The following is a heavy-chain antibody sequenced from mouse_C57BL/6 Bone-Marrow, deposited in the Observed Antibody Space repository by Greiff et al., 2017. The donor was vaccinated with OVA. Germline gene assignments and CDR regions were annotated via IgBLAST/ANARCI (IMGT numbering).Heavy chain of an antibody. D-gene: IGHD1-1*01. CDR2: IYPRSGNT. CDR1: GYTFTSYG. J-gene: IGHJ2*01. CDR3: ACFCYGSSYEDY. Sequence: QVQLQQSGAELARPGASVKLSCKASGYTFTSYGISWVKQSTGQGLEWIGEIYPRSGNTYYNEKFKGKATLTADKSSSTAYMELRSLTSEDSAVYFCACFCYGSSYEDYWGQGTTLTVSS. V-gene: IGHV1-81*01.